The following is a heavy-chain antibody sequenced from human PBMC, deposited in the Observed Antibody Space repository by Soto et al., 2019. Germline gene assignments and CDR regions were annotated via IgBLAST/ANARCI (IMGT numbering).Heavy chain of an antibody. CDR3: AKDPNGGNSEFRSAFDI. CDR1: GFTFSSYA. D-gene: IGHD2-21*02. Sequence: EVQLLESGGGLVQPGGSLRLSCAASGFTFSSYAMSWVRQAPGKGLEWVSAISGSGGSTYYADSVKGRFTISRDNSKNTLYLQMNSLRAEDTAVYYCAKDPNGGNSEFRSAFDIWGQGTMVTVSS. V-gene: IGHV3-23*01. J-gene: IGHJ3*02. CDR2: ISGSGGST.